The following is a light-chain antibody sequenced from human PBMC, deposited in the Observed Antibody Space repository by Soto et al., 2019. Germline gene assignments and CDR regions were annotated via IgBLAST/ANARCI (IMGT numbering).Light chain of an antibody. CDR1: QSLVHRDGNTY. J-gene: IGKJ5*01. Sequence: DVVVTQSPLSLPVTLGQAASISCRSSQSLVHRDGNTYLSWFRQRPGQSPRRLIYKVSNREAGVPDRFSGSGSGTDFTLKISRVEAEDVGLYXXXQGSHWPXITFGQGTRLEIK. CDR2: KVS. V-gene: IGKV2-30*02. CDR3: XQGSHWPXIT.